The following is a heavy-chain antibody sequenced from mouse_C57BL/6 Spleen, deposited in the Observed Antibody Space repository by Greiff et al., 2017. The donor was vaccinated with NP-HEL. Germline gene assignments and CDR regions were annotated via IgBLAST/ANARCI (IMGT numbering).Heavy chain of an antibody. J-gene: IGHJ2*01. V-gene: IGHV1-59*01. CDR1: GYTFTSYW. CDR3: ARRDSSSHYFDY. CDR2: IDPSDSYT. Sequence: QVQLQQPGAELVRPGTSVKLSCKASGYTFTSYWMHWVKQRPGQGLEWIGVIDPSDSYTNYNQKFKGKATLTVDTSSSTAYIQLSSLTSEDSAVYYCARRDSSSHYFDYWGQGTTLTVSS.